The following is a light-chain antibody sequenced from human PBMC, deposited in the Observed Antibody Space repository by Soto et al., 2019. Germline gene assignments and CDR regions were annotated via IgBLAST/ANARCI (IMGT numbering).Light chain of an antibody. V-gene: IGLV2-8*01. Sequence: QSALTQPPSASGSPGQSVTISCTGTSSDVGGYNYVSWFQQHPGKAPKLMIYEVSKRPSGVPDRFSGYKSGNTASLTVSGHQAEDEGDYYCSSEAIGNTWVFGGGTKLTVL. J-gene: IGLJ3*02. CDR3: SSEAIGNTWV. CDR2: EVS. CDR1: SSDVGGYNY.